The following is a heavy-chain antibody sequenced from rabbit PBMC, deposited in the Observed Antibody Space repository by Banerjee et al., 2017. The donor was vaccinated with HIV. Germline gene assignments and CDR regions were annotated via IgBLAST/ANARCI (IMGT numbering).Heavy chain of an antibody. CDR2: IYAVSSGST. D-gene: IGHD1-1*01. J-gene: IGHJ4*01. CDR3: ARDFTDYGSGGYYFDL. V-gene: IGHV1S45*01. CDR1: GFSFSSGYY. Sequence: QEQLVESGGDLVQPGASLTLTCTASGFSFSSGYYMCWVRQAPGKGLEWIACIYAVSSGSTYYASWAKGRFTISKTSSTTVTLQMTSLTAADTATYFCARDFTDYGSGGYYFDLWGPGTLVTVS.